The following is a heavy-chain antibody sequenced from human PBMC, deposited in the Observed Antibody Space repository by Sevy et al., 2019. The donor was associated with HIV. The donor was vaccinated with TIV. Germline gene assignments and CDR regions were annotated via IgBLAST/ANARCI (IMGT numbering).Heavy chain of an antibody. CDR2: INPNSGDT. D-gene: IGHD5-18*01. V-gene: IGHV1-2*02. CDR3: ATHGGYRYGSLLDY. CDR1: GYTFSDHF. J-gene: IGHJ4*02. Sequence: ASVKVSCKASGYTFSDHFIHWVRQAPGQGLEWMGWINPNSGDTKYAQNFHGRVTLTRDMSIGSGYMELTSLRSDDTAVYYCATHGGYRYGSLLDYWGQGTLVTVSS.